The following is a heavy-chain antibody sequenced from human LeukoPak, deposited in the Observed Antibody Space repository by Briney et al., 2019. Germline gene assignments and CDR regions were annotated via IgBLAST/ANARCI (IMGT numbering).Heavy chain of an antibody. J-gene: IGHJ4*02. CDR3: VGETQSVRYYFDY. CDR2: ISYDGRNK. D-gene: IGHD2-8*01. CDR1: VFTFSSYD. Sequence: GGPLRLSCAPSVFTFSSYDMHCVRRSPGRGLECVAVISYDGRNKYYADSVRGVFTLSRDNSKNTLYLQMHTVRAENTRVFLCVGETQSVRYYFDYWGQGTLVTVSS. V-gene: IGHV3-30*04.